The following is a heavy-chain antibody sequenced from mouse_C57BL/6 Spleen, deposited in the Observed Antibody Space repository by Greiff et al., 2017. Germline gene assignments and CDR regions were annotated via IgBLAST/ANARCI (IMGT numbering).Heavy chain of an antibody. CDR1: GFKITDDY. Sequence: VQLLQSGPELVRPGASVKLSCTASGFKITDDYMNWVKQSPGQSLEWIGYIDPKNGGTSYDPKFQGKATLTADTSSTTAYLELRSLTAEDYAVNYGGCRDWYFDVWGTGTTVTVSS. J-gene: IGHJ1*03. V-gene: IGHV1-26*01. CDR2: IDPKNGGT. CDR3: GCRDWYFDV.